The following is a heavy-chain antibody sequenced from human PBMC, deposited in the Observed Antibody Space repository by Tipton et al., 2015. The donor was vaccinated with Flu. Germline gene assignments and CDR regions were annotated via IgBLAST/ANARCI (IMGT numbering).Heavy chain of an antibody. D-gene: IGHD2-15*01. J-gene: IGHJ3*02. V-gene: IGHV4-59*12. CDR3: ARLDATVVVAASMAFDI. CDR2: IYYSGST. CDR1: GGSISSYY. Sequence: TLSLTCTVSGGSISSYYWSWIRQPPGKGLEWIGSIYYSGSTYYNPSLKSRVTISVDTSKNQSSLKLSSVTAADTAVYYCARLDATVVVAASMAFDIWGQGTMVTVSS.